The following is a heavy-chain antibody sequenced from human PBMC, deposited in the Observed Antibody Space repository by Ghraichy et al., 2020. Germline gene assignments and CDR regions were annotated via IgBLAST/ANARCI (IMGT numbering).Heavy chain of an antibody. J-gene: IGHJ4*02. V-gene: IGHV3-7*03. CDR3: ARDAVPLLRDYGGDDVDS. CDR2: INRDGSEK. Sequence: ETLSLTFAASGFTFSSYRLSWVRQAPGKGLEWVATINRDGSEKHYVDSVKGRFTISRDNAKNSLYLQMNSLRAEDTAVYYCARDAVPLLRDYGGDDVDSWGQGTLVTVSS. D-gene: IGHD4-23*01. CDR1: GFTFSSYR.